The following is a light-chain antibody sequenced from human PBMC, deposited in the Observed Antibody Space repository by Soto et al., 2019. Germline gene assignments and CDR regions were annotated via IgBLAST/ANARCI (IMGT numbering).Light chain of an antibody. CDR1: QSVRTD. Sequence: EIVMTQSPATLSVSLGERSTLSCMAIQSVRTDLAWYQQKPGKAPRLLIYGASTRATGIPARFSGSGSGTEFTLTISSLQSEDFEVYYCQQYNNWPLTFGQGTKVDIK. V-gene: IGKV3-15*01. CDR3: QQYNNWPLT. CDR2: GAS. J-gene: IGKJ1*01.